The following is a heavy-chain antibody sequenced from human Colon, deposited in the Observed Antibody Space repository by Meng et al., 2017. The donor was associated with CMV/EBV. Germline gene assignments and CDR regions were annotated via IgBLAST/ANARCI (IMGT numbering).Heavy chain of an antibody. V-gene: IGHV1-2*02. CDR3: ARDRSGLDHRLLAMDV. D-gene: IGHD1-26*01. Sequence: ASVKVSCKASGYTFTGHYVHWVRQAPGQGLEWMGWINPDSGVANYAQRFQGRVTMTRDTSISAAYMEMRNLRSEDTAVYYCARDRSGLDHRLLAMDVWGQGTTVTVSS. CDR1: GYTFTGHY. J-gene: IGHJ6*02. CDR2: INPDSGVA.